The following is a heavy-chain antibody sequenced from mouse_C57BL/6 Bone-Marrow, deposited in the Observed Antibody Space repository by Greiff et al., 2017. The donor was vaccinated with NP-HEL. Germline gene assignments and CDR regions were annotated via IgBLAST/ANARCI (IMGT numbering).Heavy chain of an antibody. CDR1: GYTFTSYG. Sequence: QVQLQQSGAELARPGASVKLSCKASGYTFTSYGISWVKQRTGQGLEWIGEIYPRSGNTYYNEKFKGKATLTADKSSSTAYMELRSLTSEDSAVYFGARGIRAWFAYWGQGTLVTVSA. CDR2: IYPRSGNT. CDR3: ARGIRAWFAY. V-gene: IGHV1-81*01. J-gene: IGHJ3*01.